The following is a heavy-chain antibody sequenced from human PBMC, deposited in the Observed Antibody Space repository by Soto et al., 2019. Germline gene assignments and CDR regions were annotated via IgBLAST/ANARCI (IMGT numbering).Heavy chain of an antibody. CDR1: GGSISSGGYY. CDR3: ARESYYYDSSGYYHDFDY. CDR2: IYYSGST. D-gene: IGHD3-22*01. V-gene: IGHV4-31*03. Sequence: PSETLSLTCTVSGGSISSGGYYWSWIRQHPGKGLEWIGYIYYSGSTYYNPSLKSRVTISVDTSKNQFSLKLSSVTAADTAVYYCARESYYYDSSGYYHDFDYWGQGTLVTVS. J-gene: IGHJ4*02.